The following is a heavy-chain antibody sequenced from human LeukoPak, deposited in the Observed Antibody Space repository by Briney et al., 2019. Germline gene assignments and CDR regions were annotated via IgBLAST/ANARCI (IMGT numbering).Heavy chain of an antibody. V-gene: IGHV4-34*01. CDR2: INHSGST. D-gene: IGHD6-13*01. J-gene: IGHJ4*02. CDR3: ARVGPDSSSWHY. Sequence: SETLSLTCAVYGGSFSDYCWSWIRQPPGKGLEWIGEINHSGSTNYNPSLKSRVTLSVDMSKNHISLKVSSVTAADTAVYYCARVGPDSSSWHYWGQGTLVTVSS. CDR1: GGSFSDYC.